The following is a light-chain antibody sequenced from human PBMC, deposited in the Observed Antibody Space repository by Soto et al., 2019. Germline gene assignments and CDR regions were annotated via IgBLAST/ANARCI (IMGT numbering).Light chain of an antibody. J-gene: IGLJ3*02. CDR1: NSSIGAGYD. CDR2: GND. V-gene: IGLV1-40*01. Sequence: QSVLTQPPSVTGAPGQRISISCTGSNSSIGAGYDVHWYQQLPGTAPKLLIYGNDSRPSGVPDRFSGSKSGTSASLAITGLQAEDEADYYCNSYAASGNLWVFGGGTKLTVL. CDR3: NSYAASGNLWV.